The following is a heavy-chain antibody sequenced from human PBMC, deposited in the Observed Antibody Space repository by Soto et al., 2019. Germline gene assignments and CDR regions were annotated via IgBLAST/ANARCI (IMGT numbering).Heavy chain of an antibody. CDR2: FDPEDGET. V-gene: IGHV1-24*01. CDR1: GYTLTELS. CDR3: ATDRGLRFLEWLSQSAFDI. J-gene: IGHJ3*02. Sequence: ASVKVSCKVSGYTLTELSMHWVRQAPGKGLEWMGGFDPEDGETIYAQKFQGRVTMTEDASTDTAYTELSSLRSEDTAVYYCATDRGLRFLEWLSQSAFDIWGQGTMVTVSS. D-gene: IGHD3-3*01.